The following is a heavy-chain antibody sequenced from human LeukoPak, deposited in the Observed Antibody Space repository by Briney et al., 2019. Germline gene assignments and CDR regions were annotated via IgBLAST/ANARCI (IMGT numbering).Heavy chain of an antibody. V-gene: IGHV3-7*04. CDR1: GFTFSSFW. Sequence: GGSLRLSCAASGFTFSSFWMSWVRQAPGKGLEWVANIKQDGSEKNYVDSVKDRFTISRDNAKNSLDLQMNSLRAEDTAVYYCARGRGLDYWGQGTLVTVSS. CDR2: IKQDGSEK. J-gene: IGHJ4*02. CDR3: ARGRGLDY.